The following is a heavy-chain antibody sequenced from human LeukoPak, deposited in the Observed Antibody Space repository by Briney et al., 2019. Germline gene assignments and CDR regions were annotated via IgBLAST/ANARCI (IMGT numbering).Heavy chain of an antibody. Sequence: ASVTVSCKASGYTFTIYGISWVRQAPGQGLEWMGWINPNSGGTNYAQKFQGRVTMTRDTSISTAYMELSRLRSDDTAVYYCARDGRSFPEDYDFWSGYYKSPDAASAFDIWGQGTMVTVSS. CDR3: ARDGRSFPEDYDFWSGYYKSPDAASAFDI. V-gene: IGHV1-2*02. CDR1: GYTFTIYG. J-gene: IGHJ3*02. CDR2: INPNSGGT. D-gene: IGHD3-3*01.